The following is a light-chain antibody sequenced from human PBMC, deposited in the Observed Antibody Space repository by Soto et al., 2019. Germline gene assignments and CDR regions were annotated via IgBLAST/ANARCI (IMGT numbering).Light chain of an antibody. CDR3: SAYTTSIALYV. CDR2: EAN. CDR1: SSDVGSYNL. V-gene: IGLV2-14*02. J-gene: IGLJ1*01. Sequence: QSALTQPASVSGSPGQSITISCTGTSSDVGSYNLVSWYQQHPGKAPKLMIYEANKRPSGVSNRFSGSKSGSTASLTISGLQAEDEADYYCSAYTTSIALYVFGAGTKLTVL.